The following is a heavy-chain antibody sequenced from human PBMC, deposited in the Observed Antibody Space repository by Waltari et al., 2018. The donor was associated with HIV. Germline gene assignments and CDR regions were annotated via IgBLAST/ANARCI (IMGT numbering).Heavy chain of an antibody. CDR3: VTLYKQSPLYSNF. D-gene: IGHD2-15*01. CDR2: FEPKNGKP. V-gene: IGHV1-24*01. J-gene: IGHJ1*01. CDR1: GYPLSDLS. Sequence: QVHLIQSAFDMKRPGASVTIACKVSGYPLSDLSMQWVRQGHGHLLEWMGGFEPKNGKPVDLQRCGGRVSLAEDTSEDTAFLELNRLTSDDTAVYYCVTLYKQSPLYSNFWGQGTLVTVSP.